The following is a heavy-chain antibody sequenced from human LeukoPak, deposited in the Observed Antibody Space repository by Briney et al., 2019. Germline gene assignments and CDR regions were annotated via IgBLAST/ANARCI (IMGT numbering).Heavy chain of an antibody. CDR3: ARGFHFYASGSYSGAFDY. D-gene: IGHD3-10*01. V-gene: IGHV3-53*01. Sequence: GGSLSLFCSPSGFSVTSNYMLWLRQAPGKGLQGVSVIHSNGGTDYAGSVRCRFTISRNNSKNTLHLQMDNLRAEDTAVYYCARGFHFYASGSYSGAFDYWGQGTLVTVSS. CDR1: GFSVTSNY. J-gene: IGHJ4*02. CDR2: IHSNGGT.